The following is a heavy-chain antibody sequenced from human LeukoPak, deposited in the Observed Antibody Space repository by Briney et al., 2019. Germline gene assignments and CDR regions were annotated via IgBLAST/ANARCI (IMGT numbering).Heavy chain of an antibody. J-gene: IGHJ5*02. CDR1: GYSFTSYW. CDR2: IYPGDSDT. CDR3: ARHVSSGSYPRLGFDP. Sequence: GESLKISCKGSGYSFTSYWIGWVRQMPGKGLEWMGIIYPGDSDTRYSPSFQGQVTISADKSISTAYLQWSSLKASDTAMYYCARHVSSGSYPRLGFDPRGQGTLVTVSS. V-gene: IGHV5-51*01. D-gene: IGHD1-26*01.